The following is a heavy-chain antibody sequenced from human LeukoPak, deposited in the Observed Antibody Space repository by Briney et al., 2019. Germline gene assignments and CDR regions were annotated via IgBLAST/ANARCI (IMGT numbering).Heavy chain of an antibody. CDR3: ARGGVAARPSGY. D-gene: IGHD6-6*01. V-gene: IGHV3-7*02. CDR1: GFTFSNYW. CDR2: IKLDGSEK. J-gene: IGHJ4*02. Sequence: GGSLRLSCAASGFTFSNYWMNWVRQAPGKGLEWVANIKLDGSEKYYVDSVKGRFTISRDNAKNSLYLQMNSLRAEDTAVYYCARGGVAARPSGYWGQGTLVTVSS.